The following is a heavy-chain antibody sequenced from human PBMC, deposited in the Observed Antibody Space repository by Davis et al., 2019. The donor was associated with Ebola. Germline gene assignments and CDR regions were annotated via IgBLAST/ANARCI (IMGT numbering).Heavy chain of an antibody. CDR3: ARGRRVLVPAALDY. CDR1: GGSFSGYY. J-gene: IGHJ4*02. D-gene: IGHD2-2*01. V-gene: IGHV4-34*01. CDR2: INHSGST. Sequence: SETLSLTCAVYGGSFSGYYWSWIRQPPGKGLEWIGEINHSGSTNYNPSLKSRVTISVDTSKNQFSLKLSSVTAADTAVYYCARGRRVLVPAALDYWGQGTLVTVSS.